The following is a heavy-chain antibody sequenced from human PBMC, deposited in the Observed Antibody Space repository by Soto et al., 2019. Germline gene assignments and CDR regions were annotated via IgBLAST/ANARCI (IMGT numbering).Heavy chain of an antibody. Sequence: SETLSLTGIIYAGSIVSGCYYWNRIRQHPTEGLEWIGYIHNNGATYYNPSLTGRVSISADRSKTQFSLNVYSVNAADTGVYYCAREGAGSYWFDPWGPGVLVTVSS. CDR1: AGSIVSGCYY. D-gene: IGHD3-10*01. CDR3: AREGAGSYWFDP. J-gene: IGHJ5*02. CDR2: IHNNGAT. V-gene: IGHV4-31*02.